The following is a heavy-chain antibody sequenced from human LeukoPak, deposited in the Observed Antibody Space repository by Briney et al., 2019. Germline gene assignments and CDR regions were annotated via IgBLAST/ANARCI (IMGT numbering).Heavy chain of an antibody. CDR2: IRYDGSNK. D-gene: IGHD3-22*01. V-gene: IGHV3-30*02. Sequence: GGSLRLSCAASGFTFSNYGMHWVRQAPGKGLEWVAFIRYDGSNKFHVDSGKGRFTISRDNSKNTVYLQMNSLRDADTAVYYCAKELDHDSSGYAPTDYWGQGTLVTVSS. J-gene: IGHJ4*02. CDR1: GFTFSNYG. CDR3: AKELDHDSSGYAPTDY.